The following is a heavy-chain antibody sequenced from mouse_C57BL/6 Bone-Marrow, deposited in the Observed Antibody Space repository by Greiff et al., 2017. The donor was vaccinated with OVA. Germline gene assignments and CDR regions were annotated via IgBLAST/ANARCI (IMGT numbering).Heavy chain of an antibody. Sequence: EVQGVESGGDLVKPGGSLKLSCAASGFTFSSYGMSWVRQTPDKRLEWVATISSGGSYTYYPDSVKGRFTISRDNAKNTLYLQMSSLKSEDTAMYYCARQRGFSGGRDAMDYWGQGTSVTVSS. J-gene: IGHJ4*01. D-gene: IGHD1-1*02. CDR2: ISSGGSYT. CDR1: GFTFSSYG. V-gene: IGHV5-6*01. CDR3: ARQRGFSGGRDAMDY.